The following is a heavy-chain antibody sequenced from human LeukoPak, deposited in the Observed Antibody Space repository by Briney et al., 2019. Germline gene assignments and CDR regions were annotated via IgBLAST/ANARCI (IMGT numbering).Heavy chain of an antibody. CDR3: ARQVVNWFDP. J-gene: IGHJ5*02. D-gene: IGHD2-15*01. CDR1: GGSFSGYY. CDR2: INHSGST. V-gene: IGHV4-34*01. Sequence: PSETLSLTCAVYGGSFSGYYWSWIRQPPGKGLGWIGEINHSGSTNYNPSLKSRVTISVDTSKNQFSLKLSSVTAADTAVYYCARQVVNWFDPWGQGTLVTVSS.